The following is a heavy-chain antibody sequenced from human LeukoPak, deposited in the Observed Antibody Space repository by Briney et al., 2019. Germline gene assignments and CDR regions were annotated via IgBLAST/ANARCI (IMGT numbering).Heavy chain of an antibody. V-gene: IGHV3-23*01. CDR3: AKDLLDIVASAFDI. J-gene: IGHJ3*02. CDR2: ISGSGGST. Sequence: GGSLRLSYAPSGFTFRRFAMSGVPRAPGRGMGWVSAISGSGGSTYYADSVNGRFTISRDNSKNTLYLQMNSLRAEDTAVYYCAKDLLDIVASAFDIWGQGTMVTVSS. CDR1: GFTFRRFA. D-gene: IGHD5-12*01.